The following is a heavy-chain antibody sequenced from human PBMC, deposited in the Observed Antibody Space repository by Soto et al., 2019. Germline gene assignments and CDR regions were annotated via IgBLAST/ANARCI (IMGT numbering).Heavy chain of an antibody. CDR1: GGSISSYY. J-gene: IGHJ4*03. CDR2: IYYSGST. CDR3: ARASRRYCSSTSCYMDSSSWHPYFDY. D-gene: IGHD2-2*02. V-gene: IGHV4-59*01. Sequence: SETLSLTCTVSGGSISSYYWSWIRQPPGKGLEWIGYIYYSGSTNYNPSLKSRVTISVDTSKNQFSLKLSSVTAADTAVYYCARASRRYCSSTSCYMDSSSWHPYFDYWGQGTMVTVSS.